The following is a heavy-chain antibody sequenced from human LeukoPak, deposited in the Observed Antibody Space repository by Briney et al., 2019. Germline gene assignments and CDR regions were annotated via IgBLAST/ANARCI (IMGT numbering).Heavy chain of an antibody. CDR2: IHSNGYT. D-gene: IGHD2-21*01. V-gene: IGHV4-4*09. CDR1: GGSISGYY. Sequence: PSETLSLTCTVSGGSISGYYWTWIRQPPGQGLEWIAYIHSNGYTNYNPSLRSRVTISVDPSKNQFSLKLSSVTAADTAVYYCARGDRGIYYYYIDVWGKGTTVTVSS. CDR3: ARGDRGIYYYYIDV. J-gene: IGHJ6*03.